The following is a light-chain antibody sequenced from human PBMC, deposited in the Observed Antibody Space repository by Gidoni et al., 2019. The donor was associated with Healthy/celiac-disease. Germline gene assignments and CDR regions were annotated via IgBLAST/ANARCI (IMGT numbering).Light chain of an antibody. V-gene: IGKV3-11*01. J-gene: IGKJ4*01. CDR3: QQRSNWPPLT. CDR2: DAS. Sequence: EIELTQSTATLSLSPGERATLSCRASQSVSSYLAWYQQKPGQAPRLLIYDASNRATGIPARFSGSGSGTDFTLTIISLEPEDFVVYYCQQRSNWPPLTFGGGTKVEIK. CDR1: QSVSSY.